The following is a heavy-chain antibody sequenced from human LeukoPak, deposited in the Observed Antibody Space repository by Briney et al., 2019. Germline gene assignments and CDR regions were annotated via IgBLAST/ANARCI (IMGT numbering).Heavy chain of an antibody. D-gene: IGHD3-9*01. CDR1: GGSFSGYY. V-gene: IGHV4-34*01. CDR2: INHSGST. J-gene: IGHJ2*01. CDR3: ARQYIDILTGYHRGELYWYFDL. Sequence: MSSETLSLTCAVYGGSFSGYYWSWIRQPPGKGLEWIGEINHSGSTNYNPSLKSRVTISVDTSKNQFSLKLSSVTAADTAVYYCARQYIDILTGYHRGELYWYFDLWGRGTLVTVSS.